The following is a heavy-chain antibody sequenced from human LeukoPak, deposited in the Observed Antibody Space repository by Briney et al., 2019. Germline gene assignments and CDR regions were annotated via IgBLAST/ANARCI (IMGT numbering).Heavy chain of an antibody. CDR3: ARFSRITWGDWGDAFDI. CDR2: IDDGGNT. Sequence: SETLSLTCSVYGGSFSDYFWSWIRQSPGKGLEWIGEIDDGGNTNFNPSLMSRVIVSMEKSKKQFSLVMRSVAAADTAVYYCARFSRITWGDWGDAFDIWGQGTTVIVSS. V-gene: IGHV4-34*01. D-gene: IGHD2-21*02. J-gene: IGHJ3*02. CDR1: GGSFSDYF.